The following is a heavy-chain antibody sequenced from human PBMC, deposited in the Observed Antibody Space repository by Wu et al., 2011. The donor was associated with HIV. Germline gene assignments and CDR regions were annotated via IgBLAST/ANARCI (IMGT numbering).Heavy chain of an antibody. Sequence: VQLVQSGAEVKKPGSSVKISCKASGGTFSNYAISWVRQAPGQGLEWMGRILPIFGTINYAQKFQGRITVTADKSTSTTYVELSSLRSEDTAVYYCARDFGGDEDSWGQGTLVTVSS. CDR3: ARDFGGDEDS. V-gene: IGHV1-69*08. CDR2: ILPIFGTI. D-gene: IGHD2-21*01. J-gene: IGHJ4*02. CDR1: GGTFSNYA.